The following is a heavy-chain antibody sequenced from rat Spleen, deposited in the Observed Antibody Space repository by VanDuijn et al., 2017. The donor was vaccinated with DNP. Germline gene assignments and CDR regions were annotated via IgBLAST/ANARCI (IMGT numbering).Heavy chain of an antibody. CDR3: TTIGYSANFDY. D-gene: IGHD1-1*01. Sequence: EVQLVESGGGLVQPGRSMKLSCAASGFTFSNYGMAWVRQAPKKGLEWVAYISNDGCRTYYRDSVKGRFTISRDNAKSTLYLQMDSLRSEDTATYYCTTIGYSANFDYWGQGVMVTVSS. V-gene: IGHV5-27*01. CDR1: GFTFSNYG. J-gene: IGHJ2*01. CDR2: ISNDGCRT.